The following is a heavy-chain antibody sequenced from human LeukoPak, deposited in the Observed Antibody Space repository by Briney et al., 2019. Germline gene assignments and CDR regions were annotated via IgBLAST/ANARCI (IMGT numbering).Heavy chain of an antibody. CDR1: GFSFSAFW. CDR2: INPDGSQQ. D-gene: IGHD4-17*01. Sequence: GGSLRLYGAPSGFSFSAFWMSWARQGPGKGLEWVATINPDGSQQYSVDSVRGRFTLSRDNAKNSLYLQMNSLSADDTAVYYCVRLFGGVTTFDYWGQGTLVTVSS. J-gene: IGHJ4*02. CDR3: VRLFGGVTTFDY. V-gene: IGHV3-7*01.